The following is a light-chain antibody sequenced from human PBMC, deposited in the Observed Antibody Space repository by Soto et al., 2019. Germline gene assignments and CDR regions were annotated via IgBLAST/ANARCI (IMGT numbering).Light chain of an antibody. CDR3: QQYGMSPWT. Sequence: DIVLTQSPGTLSLSPGERATLSCRASQSISSSYLAWYQQRPGQAPRLLMYGASSRATGIPDRFSGSGSGTDFTLTISSLETEDFAVYYCQQYGMSPWTFGQGTKVEI. CDR2: GAS. J-gene: IGKJ1*01. V-gene: IGKV3-20*01. CDR1: QSISSSY.